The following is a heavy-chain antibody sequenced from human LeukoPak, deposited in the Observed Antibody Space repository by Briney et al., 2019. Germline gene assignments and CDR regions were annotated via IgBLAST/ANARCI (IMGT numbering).Heavy chain of an antibody. CDR2: INQDGSDK. V-gene: IGHV3-7*01. CDR1: GFTFSNYW. D-gene: IGHD1-26*01. Sequence: GGSLRLSCAASGFTFSNYWMSWVRQAPGKGLEWVANINQDGSDKYYVDSVKGRFTISRDSARNSLHLELNSLRAEDTAVYYCARDKIVGATYLDYWGQGTLVTVSS. J-gene: IGHJ4*02. CDR3: ARDKIVGATYLDY.